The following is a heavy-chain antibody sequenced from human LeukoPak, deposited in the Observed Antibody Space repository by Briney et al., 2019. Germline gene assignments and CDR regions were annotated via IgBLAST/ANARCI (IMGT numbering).Heavy chain of an antibody. Sequence: GGSLRLSCGASGFPFSSYVMSWVRQARGKGLEWVSAIIGSGGRTYYAASVKGRFTISRENSKNTLYLQMNRLRAEDTAVYYCANPITIFAVVSGVNYYYMDVWGKGTTVTVSS. CDR2: IIGSGGRT. D-gene: IGHD3-3*01. V-gene: IGHV3-23*01. CDR1: GFPFSSYV. J-gene: IGHJ6*03. CDR3: ANPITIFAVVSGVNYYYMDV.